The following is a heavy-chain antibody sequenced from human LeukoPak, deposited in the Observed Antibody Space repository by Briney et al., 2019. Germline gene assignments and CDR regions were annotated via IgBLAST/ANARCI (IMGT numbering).Heavy chain of an antibody. J-gene: IGHJ5*02. CDR1: GGTFSSYA. V-gene: IGHV1-69*04. D-gene: IGHD6-13*01. CDR2: IIPILGIA. CDR3: AGGEICLRSSSYARNWFDP. Sequence: ASVKVSCKASGGTFSSYAISWVRQAPGQGLEWMGRIIPILGIANYAQKFQGRVTITADKSTSTAYMELSSLRSEDTAVYYCAGGEICLRSSSYARNWFDPWGQGTLVTVSS.